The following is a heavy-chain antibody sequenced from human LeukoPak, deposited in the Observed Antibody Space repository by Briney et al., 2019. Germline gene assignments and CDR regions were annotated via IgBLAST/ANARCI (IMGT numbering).Heavy chain of an antibody. CDR3: ASGVVVAGSFYFDY. V-gene: IGHV4-34*01. D-gene: IGHD2-15*01. CDR2: INHSGST. Sequence: SETLSLTCAVYGGSFSGYYWSWIRQPPGKGLEWIGEINHSGSTNYNPSLKSRVTISVDTSKNQFSLKLSSVTAADTAVYYCASGVVVAGSFYFDYWGQGTLVTVSS. J-gene: IGHJ4*02. CDR1: GGSFSGYY.